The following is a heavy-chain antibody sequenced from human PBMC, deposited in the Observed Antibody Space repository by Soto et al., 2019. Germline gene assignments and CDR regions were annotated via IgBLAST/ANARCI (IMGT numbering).Heavy chain of an antibody. J-gene: IGHJ4*02. Sequence: EVQLVESGGGLVQPGGSLRLSCAGSGFTFSGYWMHWVRQAPGKGPVWVSRLHPNGTFTTNAESVKGRFTISRDNAKNTVYLQMNSLRADDTAVYYGARGGTSTTSWGLFYNWGQGTLVTVSS. D-gene: IGHD2-2*01. CDR3: ARGGTSTTSWGLFYN. CDR2: LHPNGTFT. CDR1: GFTFSGYW. V-gene: IGHV3-74*01.